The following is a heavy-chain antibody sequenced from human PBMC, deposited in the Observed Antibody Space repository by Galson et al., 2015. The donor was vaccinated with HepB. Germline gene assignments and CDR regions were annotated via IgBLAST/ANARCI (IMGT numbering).Heavy chain of an antibody. Sequence: QSGAEVKKPGESLKLSCTGSGYRFTNYWIGWVRQMPGKGLEWMGIIYPGDSETRYSPSFQGQVTISADKSISTVYLQWSSLKASDTAMYYCARHRVGYCSGGSCHDFDYWGQGSLVTVSS. V-gene: IGHV5-51*01. D-gene: IGHD2-15*01. CDR2: IYPGDSET. J-gene: IGHJ4*02. CDR3: ARHRVGYCSGGSCHDFDY. CDR1: GYRFTNYW.